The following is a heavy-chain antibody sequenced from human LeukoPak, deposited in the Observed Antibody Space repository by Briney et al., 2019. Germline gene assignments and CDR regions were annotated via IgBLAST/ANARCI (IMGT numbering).Heavy chain of an antibody. CDR3: ARDVIAAAGIDY. V-gene: IGHV4-30-4*01. Sequence: PSQILSLTCTVSGGSISSGDYYWSWIRQPPGKGLEWIGYIYYSGSTYYNPSLKSRVTISVDTSKNQFSLKLSSVTAADTAVYYCARDVIAAAGIDYWGQGTLVTVSS. CDR2: IYYSGST. CDR1: GGSISSGDYY. D-gene: IGHD6-13*01. J-gene: IGHJ4*02.